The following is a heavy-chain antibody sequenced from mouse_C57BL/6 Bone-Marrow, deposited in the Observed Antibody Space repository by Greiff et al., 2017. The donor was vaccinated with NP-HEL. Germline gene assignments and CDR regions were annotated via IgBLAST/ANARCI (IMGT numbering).Heavy chain of an antibody. D-gene: IGHD1-1*01. V-gene: IGHV1-9*01. Sequence: QVQLKESGAELMKPGASVKLSCKATGYTFTGYWIEWVKQRPGHGLEWIGEILPGSGSTNYNEKFKGKATFTADTPSNTAYMQLSSLTTEDSAIYYCARPHYYYGSSYYWYFDVWGTGTTVTVSS. CDR1: GYTFTGYW. J-gene: IGHJ1*03. CDR2: ILPGSGST. CDR3: ARPHYYYGSSYYWYFDV.